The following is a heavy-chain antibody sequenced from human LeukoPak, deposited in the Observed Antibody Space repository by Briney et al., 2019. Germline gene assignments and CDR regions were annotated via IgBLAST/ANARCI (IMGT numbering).Heavy chain of an antibody. CDR1: GFTLSDYY. D-gene: IGHD4-17*01. CDR2: ISSSGSTI. Sequence: PGGSLRLSCAASGFTLSDYYMSWIRQAPGKGLEWVSYISSSGSTIYYADSVKGRFTLSRDNAKNSLYLQMNSLRAEDTAVYYCAREGTTVTTSYYFDYWGQGTLVTVSS. CDR3: AREGTTVTTSYYFDY. J-gene: IGHJ4*02. V-gene: IGHV3-11*04.